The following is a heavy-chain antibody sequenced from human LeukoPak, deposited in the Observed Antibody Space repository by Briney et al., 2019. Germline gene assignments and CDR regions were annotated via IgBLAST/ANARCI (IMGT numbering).Heavy chain of an antibody. D-gene: IGHD6-13*01. CDR1: GFTFSGYA. J-gene: IGHJ4*02. V-gene: IGHV3-23*01. CDR3: AKDRGYSREFDY. CDR2: ISGSGGST. Sequence: GGSLRLSCAASGFTFSGYAMSWVRQAPGKGLEWVSAISGSGGSTYYADSVKGRFTISRDNSKNTLYLQMNSLRAEDTAVYYCAKDRGYSREFDYWGQGTLVTVSS.